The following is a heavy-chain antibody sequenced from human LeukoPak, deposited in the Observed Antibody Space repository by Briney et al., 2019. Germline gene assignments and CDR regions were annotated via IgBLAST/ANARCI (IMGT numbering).Heavy chain of an antibody. CDR2: ISYDGSNK. V-gene: IGHV3-30-3*01. CDR3: AREPRTVVPADYYYGMDV. Sequence: PGGSRRLSCAASGFTFSSYAMHWVRQAPGKGLEWVAVISYDGSNKYYADSVKGRFTISRDNSKNALYLQMNSLRAEDTAVYYCAREPRTVVPADYYYGMDVWGQGTTVTVSS. CDR1: GFTFSSYA. D-gene: IGHD2-2*01. J-gene: IGHJ6*02.